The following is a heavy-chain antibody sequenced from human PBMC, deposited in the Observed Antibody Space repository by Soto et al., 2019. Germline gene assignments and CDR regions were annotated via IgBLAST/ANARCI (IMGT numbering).Heavy chain of an antibody. CDR2: ISYSGSV. Sequence: PSETLSLTXTVSGGSISNYFWNWIRQPPGKGLEWLGYISYSGSVSYNPSLKSRLTILLDRSKNLFSLSLHSVTAADTAVYFCARDIKAYYFDGIRYYYPGFDPWGQGTLVTVSS. D-gene: IGHD3-22*01. CDR1: GGSISNYF. V-gene: IGHV4-59*01. CDR3: ARDIKAYYFDGIRYYYPGFDP. J-gene: IGHJ5*02.